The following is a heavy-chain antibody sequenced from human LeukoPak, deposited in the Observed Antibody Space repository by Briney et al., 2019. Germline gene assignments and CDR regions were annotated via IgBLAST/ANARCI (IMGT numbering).Heavy chain of an antibody. V-gene: IGHV3-23*01. D-gene: IGHD3-10*01. CDR3: RPPDFHGFGSPY. CDR1: GFTFSSST. CDR2: IGSGGGDT. Sequence: PGGSLRLSCAVSGFTFSSSTMYWVRQAPGKGLEWVSAIGSGGGDTYYADSVQGRFTISRDNPTNTLFLQMDSLRAEDTAVYYWRPPDFHGFGSPYWSQGTLVTVS. J-gene: IGHJ4*02.